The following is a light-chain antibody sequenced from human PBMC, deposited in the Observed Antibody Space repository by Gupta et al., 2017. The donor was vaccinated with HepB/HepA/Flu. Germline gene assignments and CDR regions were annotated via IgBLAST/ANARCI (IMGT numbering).Light chain of an antibody. Sequence: DIVMTQSPLSLPVTPGEPASISCRSSQSLLHTNGYNYLDWYLQKPGQSPQLMIYWGSKRAYGGPDRFSGSGEGKDFTRKSSRGEAEDGGVYYVRQDLQTHTFGQGTRMEIK. CDR1: QSLLHTNGYNY. V-gene: IGKV2-28*01. CDR2: WGS. CDR3: RQDLQTHT. J-gene: IGKJ5*01.